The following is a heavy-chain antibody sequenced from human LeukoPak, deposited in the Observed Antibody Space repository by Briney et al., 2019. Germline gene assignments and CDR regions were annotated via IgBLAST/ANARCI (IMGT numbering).Heavy chain of an antibody. CDR2: INPNSGGT. V-gene: IGHV1-2*02. Sequence: ASVKVSCKTSGYTFTAYYMHWVRQAPGQGLEWMGWINPNSGGTNSAQKFQGRVTMTRDTSISTAYMELSSLGSDDTALYYCATTYSSGWNFEYWGQGTRVTVSS. CDR3: ATTYSSGWNFEY. J-gene: IGHJ4*02. D-gene: IGHD6-19*01. CDR1: GYTFTAYY.